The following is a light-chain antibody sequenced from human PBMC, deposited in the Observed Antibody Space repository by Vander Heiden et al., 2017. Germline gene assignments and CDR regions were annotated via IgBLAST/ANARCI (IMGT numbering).Light chain of an antibody. J-gene: IGLJ2*01. V-gene: IGLV1-44*01. CDR2: SNN. Sequence: QSVLTQPPSASGTPGQRVTISCSGSSSNIGSNTVNWYQQLPGTAPKLLIYSNNQRPSGVPDRFSGSKSGTSASLASSGLQSEDEADYYCAAWDDSLNVVVFGGGTKLT. CDR1: SSNIGSNT. CDR3: AAWDDSLNVVV.